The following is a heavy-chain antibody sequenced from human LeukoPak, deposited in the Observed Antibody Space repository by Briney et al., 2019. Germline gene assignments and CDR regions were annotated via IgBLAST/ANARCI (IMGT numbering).Heavy chain of an antibody. Sequence: SETLSLTCTVPGDSISSYYWSWIRQPAGKGPERIGRVYVTGSPNPNPALQSRVTMSVDTSKNQFSLKLTAVAAADTAVYCCARGRQWLGYHRGQGTLVTVSS. CDR3: ARGRQWLGYH. CDR1: GDSISSYY. D-gene: IGHD6-19*01. J-gene: IGHJ4*02. V-gene: IGHV4-4*07. CDR2: VYVTGSP.